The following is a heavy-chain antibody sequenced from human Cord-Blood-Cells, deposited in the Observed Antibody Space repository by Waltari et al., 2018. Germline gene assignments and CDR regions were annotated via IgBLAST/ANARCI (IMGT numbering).Heavy chain of an antibody. CDR2: INHSGST. CDR1: GGSFSGYY. V-gene: IGHV4-34*01. CDR3: ANLRGDTAMRNSYGMDV. Sequence: QVQLQQWGAGLLKPSETLSLTCAVYGGSFSGYYWSWIRQPPGKGLEWIGEINHSGSTNYNPSLKSRVTISVDTSKNQFSLKLSSVTAADTAVYYCANLRGDTAMRNSYGMDVWGQGTTVTVSS. J-gene: IGHJ6*02. D-gene: IGHD5-18*01.